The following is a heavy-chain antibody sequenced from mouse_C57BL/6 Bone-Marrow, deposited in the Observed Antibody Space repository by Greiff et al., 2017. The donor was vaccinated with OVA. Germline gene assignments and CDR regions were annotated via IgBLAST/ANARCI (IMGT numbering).Heavy chain of an antibody. Sequence: EVKLVESGGGLVKPGGSLKLSCAASGFTFSDYGMHWVRQAPEKGLEWVAYISSGSSTIYYADTVKGRFTISRDNAKNTLFLQMTSLRSEDTAMYYCARGGLRRGAWFAYWGQGTLVTVSA. CDR1: GFTFSDYG. CDR3: ARGGLRRGAWFAY. J-gene: IGHJ3*01. CDR2: ISSGSSTI. D-gene: IGHD2-2*01. V-gene: IGHV5-17*01.